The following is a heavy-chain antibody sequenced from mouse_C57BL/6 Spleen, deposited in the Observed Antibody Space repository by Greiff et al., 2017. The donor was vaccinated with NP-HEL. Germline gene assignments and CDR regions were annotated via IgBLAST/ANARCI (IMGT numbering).Heavy chain of an antibody. Sequence: EVKLVESGGGLVKPGGSLKLSCAASGFTFSDYGMHWVRQAPEKGLEWVAYISSGSSTIYYADTVKGRFTISRDNAKNTLFLQMTSLRSEDTAMYYCARWRYYAMDYWGQGTSVTVSS. CDR3: ARWRYYAMDY. V-gene: IGHV5-17*01. CDR1: GFTFSDYG. J-gene: IGHJ4*01. CDR2: ISSGSSTI.